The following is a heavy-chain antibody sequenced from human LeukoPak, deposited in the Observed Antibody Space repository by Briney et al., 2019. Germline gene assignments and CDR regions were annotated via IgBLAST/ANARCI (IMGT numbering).Heavy chain of an antibody. CDR1: GFTFSSYA. CDR2: ISSSGSTI. D-gene: IGHD3-3*02. J-gene: IGHJ4*02. V-gene: IGHV3-48*04. Sequence: GGSLRLSCAASGFTFSSYAMSWVRQAPGKGLEWVSYISSSGSTIYYADSVKGRFTISRDNAKNSLYLQMNGLRAEDTAVYYCARELIRSFDYWGQGTLVTVSS. CDR3: ARELIRSFDY.